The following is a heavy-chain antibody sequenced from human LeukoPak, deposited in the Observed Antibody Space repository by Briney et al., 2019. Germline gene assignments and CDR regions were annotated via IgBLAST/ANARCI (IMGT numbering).Heavy chain of an antibody. CDR1: GGSISSYY. J-gene: IGHJ4*02. CDR2: IYYSGST. V-gene: IGHV4-59*01. Sequence: SETLSLTCTVSGGSISSYYWSWIRQPPGKGLEWIGYIYYSGSTNYNPSLKSRVTISVDTSKNQFSLKLSSVTAADTAVYYCARGVYSGYKGHFDYWGQGTLVTVSS. CDR3: ARGVYSGYKGHFDY. D-gene: IGHD5-12*01.